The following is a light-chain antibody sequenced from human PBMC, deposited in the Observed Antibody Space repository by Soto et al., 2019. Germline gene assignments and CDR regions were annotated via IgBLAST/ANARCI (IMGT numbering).Light chain of an antibody. CDR1: GAYNY. CDR2: DVS. V-gene: IGLV2-14*03. Sequence: GAYNYASWYQQHPGTAPKLMIYDVSNRPSGVSNRFSGSKSGNTASLTISGLQAEDEADYYCTSYTSSRTYVFGTGTKLTVL. J-gene: IGLJ1*01. CDR3: TSYTSSRTYV.